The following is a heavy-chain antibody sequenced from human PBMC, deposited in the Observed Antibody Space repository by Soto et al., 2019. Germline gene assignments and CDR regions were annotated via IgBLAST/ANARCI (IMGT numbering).Heavy chain of an antibody. CDR3: ARDRPIVATSGYGMDV. J-gene: IGHJ6*02. D-gene: IGHD5-12*01. V-gene: IGHV4-4*07. Sequence: QVQLQESGPGLVKPSETLSLTCTVSGGSISSYYWSWIRQPPGKGLEWIGRVYTSGSTNYNPSLRSRVTMSVDTSKNQFSLKLNSVTAADTAVYYCARDRPIVATSGYGMDVWGQGTAVTVSS. CDR1: GGSISSYY. CDR2: VYTSGST.